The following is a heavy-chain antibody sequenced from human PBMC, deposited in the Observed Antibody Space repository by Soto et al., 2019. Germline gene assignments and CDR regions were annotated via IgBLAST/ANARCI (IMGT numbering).Heavy chain of an antibody. V-gene: IGHV4-31*03. CDR1: GDSIGTGGYY. J-gene: IGHJ4*02. D-gene: IGHD3-22*01. CDR3: ATNHDDISGRTPLLFDS. CDR2: IHYSGST. Sequence: QVQLQESGPGLVKPSQTLSLTCTVSGDSIGTGGYYWDWIRQHPGKGPEWIGYIHYSGSTYYNPSLKSRLTISLDTSKNRCSLHRSSVTAADTAVYYCATNHDDISGRTPLLFDSWGQGTLVTVSS.